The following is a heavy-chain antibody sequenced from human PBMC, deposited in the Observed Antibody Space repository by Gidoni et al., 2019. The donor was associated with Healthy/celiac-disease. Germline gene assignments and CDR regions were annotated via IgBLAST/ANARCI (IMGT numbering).Heavy chain of an antibody. CDR1: GFTLDDYA. J-gene: IGHJ3*02. V-gene: IGHV3-9*01. Sequence: EVQRVESGGGLVQPGRSLRLSCAASGFTLDDYAMHWVRQAPGKGLEWVSGISWNSGSLGYADSVKGRFTISRDNAKNSLYLQMNSLRAEDTALYYCAKDISLDYVYAFDIWGQGTMVTVSS. CDR2: ISWNSGSL. CDR3: AKDISLDYVYAFDI. D-gene: IGHD4-17*01.